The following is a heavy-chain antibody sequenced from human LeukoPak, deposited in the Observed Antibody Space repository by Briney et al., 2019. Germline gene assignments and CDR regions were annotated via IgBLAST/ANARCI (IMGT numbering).Heavy chain of an antibody. CDR3: AKSYGDYVNWFDP. J-gene: IGHJ5*02. CDR1: GFTFSSYA. CDR2: ISGSGGCT. Sequence: PGGSLRLSCAASGFTFSSYAMSWVRQAPGKGLEWVSAISGSGGCTYYADSVKGRFTISRDNSKNTLYVQMNSLRAEDTAVYYCAKSYGDYVNWFDPWGQGTLVTVSS. D-gene: IGHD4-17*01. V-gene: IGHV3-23*01.